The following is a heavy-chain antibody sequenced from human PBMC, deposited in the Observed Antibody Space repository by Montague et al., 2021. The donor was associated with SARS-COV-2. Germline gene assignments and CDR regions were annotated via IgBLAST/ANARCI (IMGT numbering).Heavy chain of an antibody. CDR1: GGSISSYY. CDR3: ARGSGWMGNAFDI. J-gene: IGHJ3*02. CDR2: IYYSGST. Sequence: SETLSLTCTLSGGSISSYYWSWIRQPPGKGLEWIGYIYYSGSTNYNPSLKSRVTISVDTSKNQFSLKLSSVTAADTAVYYCARGSGWMGNAFDIWGRGTMVTVSS. V-gene: IGHV4-59*01. D-gene: IGHD6-19*01.